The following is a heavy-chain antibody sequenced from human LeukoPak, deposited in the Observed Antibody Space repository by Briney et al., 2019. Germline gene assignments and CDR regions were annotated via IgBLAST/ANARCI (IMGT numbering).Heavy chain of an antibody. CDR2: ISYDGSNK. V-gene: IGHV3-30*18. CDR3: AKATTDDAFDI. Sequence: GGSLRLSCAASGFTFSSYGMHWVRQAPGKGLEWVAVISYDGSNKYYADSVKGRSTISRDNSKNTLYLQMNSLRAEDTAVYYCAKATTDDAFDIWGQGTMVTVSS. J-gene: IGHJ3*02. D-gene: IGHD4-17*01. CDR1: GFTFSSYG.